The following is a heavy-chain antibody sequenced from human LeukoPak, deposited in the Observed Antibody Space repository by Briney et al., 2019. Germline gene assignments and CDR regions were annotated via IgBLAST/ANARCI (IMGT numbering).Heavy chain of an antibody. CDR2: IYHSGNT. CDR1: GGSISSSNYY. J-gene: IGHJ4*02. V-gene: IGHV4-39*02. D-gene: IGHD6-13*01. CDR3: ARGVIAAGGNDFDY. Sequence: PSETLSLTCIVSGGSISSSNYYWGWIRQPPGKGLEWIGNIYHSGNTYYNPSLKSRVTISVDTSKNHFSLKLSSVTAADTAVYYCARGVIAAGGNDFDYWGQGTLVTVSS.